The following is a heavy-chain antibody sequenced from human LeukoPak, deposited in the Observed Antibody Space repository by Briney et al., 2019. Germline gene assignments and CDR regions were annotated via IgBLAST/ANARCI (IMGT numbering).Heavy chain of an antibody. D-gene: IGHD1-26*01. CDR1: GFTFSSNW. V-gene: IGHV3-7*01. J-gene: IGHJ6*03. CDR3: ARDYPLRERSGNYYMDV. Sequence: GGSLRLSCAASGFTFSSNWMSWVRQAPGKGLEWVANITQDGSEKYYVASVKGRFTISRDNAKNSLYLQMNSLRAEDTAVYYCARDYPLRERSGNYYMDVWGKGTTVTVSS. CDR2: ITQDGSEK.